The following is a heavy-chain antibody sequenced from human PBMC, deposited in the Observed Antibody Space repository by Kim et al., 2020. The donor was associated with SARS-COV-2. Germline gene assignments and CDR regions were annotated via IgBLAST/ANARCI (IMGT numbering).Heavy chain of an antibody. J-gene: IGHJ4*02. Sequence: YAQKFHERVTITRDMSTSTAYMELSSLRSEDTAVYYCAAAGSSYGYPLDYWGQGTLVTVSS. D-gene: IGHD5-18*01. V-gene: IGHV1-58*01. CDR3: AAAGSSYGYPLDY.